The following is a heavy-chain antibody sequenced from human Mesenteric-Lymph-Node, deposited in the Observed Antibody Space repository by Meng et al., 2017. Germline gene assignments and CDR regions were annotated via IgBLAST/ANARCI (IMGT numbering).Heavy chain of an antibody. D-gene: IGHD3-22*01. CDR1: GFTFSSYA. Sequence: QVQRVVSGGGVVQPGRSLRLSCAASGFTFSSYAMHWVRQAPGKGLEWVAVISYDGSNKYYADSVKGRFTISRDNSKNTLYLQMNSLRAEDTAVYYCARKSSGYYGGDYWGQGTLVTVSS. J-gene: IGHJ4*02. CDR3: ARKSSGYYGGDY. CDR2: ISYDGSNK. V-gene: IGHV3-30*01.